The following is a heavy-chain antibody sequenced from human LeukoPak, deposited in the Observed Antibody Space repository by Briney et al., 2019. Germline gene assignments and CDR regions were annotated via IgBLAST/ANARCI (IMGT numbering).Heavy chain of an antibody. D-gene: IGHD6-13*01. V-gene: IGHV3-9*01. CDR1: GFTFDDYA. Sequence: PGGSLKLSCAASGFTFDDYAMHWVRHAPGKGLEWVSGISWNSGSIGYADSVKGRFTISRDNAKNSLYLQMNSLRAEDTALYYCAKDSYSRPHGMDVWGQGTTVTVSS. J-gene: IGHJ6*02. CDR2: ISWNSGSI. CDR3: AKDSYSRPHGMDV.